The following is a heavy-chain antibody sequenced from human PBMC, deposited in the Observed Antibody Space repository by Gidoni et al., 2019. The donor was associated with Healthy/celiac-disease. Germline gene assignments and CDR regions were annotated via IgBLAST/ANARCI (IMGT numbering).Heavy chain of an antibody. CDR3: ATNSWGDYYYGIDV. Sequence: QVPLVESGGVVVQPGRSLRLSCAASGFTFGSYGMHWVRPAPGKGLDWLAVICNDGSNKYYADSVKGRFTISRDNSKNTLYLQMNSLRAEDTAVYYCATNSWGDYYYGIDVWGQGTTVTVSS. CDR2: ICNDGSNK. D-gene: IGHD6-13*01. J-gene: IGHJ6*02. CDR1: GFTFGSYG. V-gene: IGHV3-33*01.